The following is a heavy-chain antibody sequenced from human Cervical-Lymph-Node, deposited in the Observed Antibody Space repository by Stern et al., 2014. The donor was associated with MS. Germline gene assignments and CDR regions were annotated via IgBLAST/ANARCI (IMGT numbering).Heavy chain of an antibody. CDR2: ISYDGNNR. D-gene: IGHD6-13*01. Sequence: VQLLESGGGVVQPGRSLRLSCADPGFLLYNYAVHWVRQAPGKGLEWVGVISYDGNNRYYADSVKGRFTISRDNSKNTLYLQMNSLRPEDTAVYYCARGSSYTSSWYGFNYRGPGLLVTVSS. V-gene: IGHV3-30-3*01. J-gene: IGHJ4*02. CDR3: ARGSSYTSSWYGFNY. CDR1: GFLLYNYA.